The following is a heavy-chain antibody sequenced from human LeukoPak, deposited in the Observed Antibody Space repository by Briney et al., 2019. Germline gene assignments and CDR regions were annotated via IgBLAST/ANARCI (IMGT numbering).Heavy chain of an antibody. CDR1: GYTFTGYC. Sequence: ASVKVSCKAPGYTFTGYCMHWVRQAPGQGLEWVGWINPNSGDTNSAQKFQGRVTMTRDTSISTAYMELSRLRSDDTAVYYCAIPYDFWSAYYSHDAFDIWGQGTMVTVSA. CDR3: AIPYDFWSAYYSHDAFDI. CDR2: INPNSGDT. V-gene: IGHV1-2*02. D-gene: IGHD3-3*01. J-gene: IGHJ3*02.